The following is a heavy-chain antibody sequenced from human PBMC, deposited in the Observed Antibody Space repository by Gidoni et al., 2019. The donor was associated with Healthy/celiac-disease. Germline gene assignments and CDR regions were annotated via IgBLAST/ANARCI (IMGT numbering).Heavy chain of an antibody. D-gene: IGHD7-27*01. CDR3: ARVDWGFDY. J-gene: IGHJ4*02. V-gene: IGHV3-21*01. CDR1: GFTSSSYS. CDR2: ISSSSSYI. Sequence: VQQVESGGGLVKPGGSLRSRRTAAGFTSSSYSRNWVRQAPGKGREWVSSISSSSSYIYYADSVKGRFTISRDNAKNSLYLQMNSLRAEDTAVYYCARVDWGFDYWGQGTLVTVSS.